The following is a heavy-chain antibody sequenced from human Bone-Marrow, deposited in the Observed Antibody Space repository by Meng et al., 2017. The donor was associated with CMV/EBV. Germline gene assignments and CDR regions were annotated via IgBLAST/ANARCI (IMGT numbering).Heavy chain of an antibody. CDR2: MNPNSGNT. CDR1: GYTFTSYD. D-gene: IGHD2-2*01. V-gene: IGHV1-8*03. CDR3: ARVPDYCSSTSCSHDAFDI. Sequence: ASVKVSCKASGYTFTSYDINWVRQATGQGLEWMGWMNPNSGNTGYAQKFQGRVTITRNTSISTAYMELSSLRSEDTAVYYCARVPDYCSSTSCSHDAFDIWGQGTRVTV. J-gene: IGHJ3*02.